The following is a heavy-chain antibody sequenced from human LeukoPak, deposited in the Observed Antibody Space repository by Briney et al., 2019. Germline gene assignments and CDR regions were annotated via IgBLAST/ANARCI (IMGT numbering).Heavy chain of an antibody. Sequence: GGSLRLSCAASGFTFSSYWMSWVRQAPGKGLEWVANIKQDGSEKYYVDSVKGRFTISRDNSKNTLYLQMNSLRAEDTAMYYCARDVAYNPRDWGQGTLVTVSS. J-gene: IGHJ4*02. CDR3: ARDVAYNPRD. CDR2: IKQDGSEK. CDR1: GFTFSSYW. D-gene: IGHD5-24*01. V-gene: IGHV3-7*01.